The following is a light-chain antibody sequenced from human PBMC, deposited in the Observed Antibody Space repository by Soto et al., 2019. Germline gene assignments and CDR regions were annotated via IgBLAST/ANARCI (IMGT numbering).Light chain of an antibody. CDR3: QQYNDYWT. CDR2: DAS. J-gene: IGKJ1*01. Sequence: DIQMTQSPSTLSASVGDRVVITCRANQSITTWLAWYQQKPGKAPKLLIYDASSLESGVPSRFSGSGSGTEFTLTISSLQPDDFATYYCQQYNDYWTFGQGTKVEIK. V-gene: IGKV1-5*01. CDR1: QSITTW.